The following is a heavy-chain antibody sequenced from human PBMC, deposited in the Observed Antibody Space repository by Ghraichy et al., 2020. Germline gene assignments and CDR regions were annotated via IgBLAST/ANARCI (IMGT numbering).Heavy chain of an antibody. V-gene: IGHV3-73*01. CDR2: VRSKTNTYAT. D-gene: IGHD2-21*02. CDR3: TRVVTPEKGIISRPDSYDYGMDV. Sequence: GGSLRLSCAASGFSLSGSVMHWVRQASGKGLEWVGRVRSKTNTYATAYNAALQGRFTISRDDSKNTAYLQMSGLKTEDTAVYFCTRVVTPEKGIISRPDSYDYGMDVWGQGTTVTVS. CDR1: GFSLSGSV. J-gene: IGHJ6*02.